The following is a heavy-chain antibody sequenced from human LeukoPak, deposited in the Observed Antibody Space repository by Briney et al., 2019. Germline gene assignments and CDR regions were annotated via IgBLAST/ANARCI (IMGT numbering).Heavy chain of an antibody. CDR3: ARGTIAAPGTDY. D-gene: IGHD6-13*01. V-gene: IGHV3-20*04. CDR1: GFTFDDYG. Sequence: GSLRLSCAASGFTFDDYGMSWVRQAPGKGLEWVSGINWNGGSTGYADSVKGRFTISRDNAENSLYLQMNSLRAEDTAMYYCARGTIAAPGTDYWGQGTLVTVSS. CDR2: INWNGGST. J-gene: IGHJ4*02.